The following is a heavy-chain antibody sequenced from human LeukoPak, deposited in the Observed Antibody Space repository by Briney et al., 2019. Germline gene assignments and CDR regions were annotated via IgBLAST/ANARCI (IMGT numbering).Heavy chain of an antibody. D-gene: IGHD2-21*01. V-gene: IGHV4-59*01. J-gene: IGHJ6*03. CDR3: ASGDYYYYYMDV. CDR2: IYYSGST. Sequence: SETLSLTCTVSDGSISSYYWSWIRQPPGKGLEWIGYIYYSGSTNYNPSLKSRVTISVDTSKNQFSLKLSSVTAADTAVYYCASGDYYYYYMDVWGKGTTVTVSS. CDR1: DGSISSYY.